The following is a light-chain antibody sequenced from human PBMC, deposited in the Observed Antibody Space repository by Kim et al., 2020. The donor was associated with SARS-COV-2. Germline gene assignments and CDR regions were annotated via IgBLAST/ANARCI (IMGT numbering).Light chain of an antibody. V-gene: IGLV3-21*03. CDR3: QVWDSSSDV. J-gene: IGLJ1*01. Sequence: VAPGKQARNPGGGKDIGRNRVHWYQQKPGPAPVLVVYDDSDRPSGIPERFSGSNSGNTATLTISRVEAGDEADYYCQVWDSSSDVFGTGTKVTVL. CDR1: DIGRNR. CDR2: DDS.